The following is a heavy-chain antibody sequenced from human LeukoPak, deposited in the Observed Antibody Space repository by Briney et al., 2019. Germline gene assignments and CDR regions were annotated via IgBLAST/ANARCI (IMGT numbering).Heavy chain of an antibody. CDR1: GGTFSSYA. J-gene: IGHJ4*02. D-gene: IGHD6-19*01. V-gene: IGHV1-69*06. Sequence: ASVKVSCKASGGTFSSYAISWVRQAPGQGLEWMGGIIPIFGTANYAQKFQGRVTITADKSTSTAYMELSSLRSEDTAVYYCARDGAPRYSSGWVDYWGQGTLVTVSS. CDR3: ARDGAPRYSSGWVDY. CDR2: IIPIFGTA.